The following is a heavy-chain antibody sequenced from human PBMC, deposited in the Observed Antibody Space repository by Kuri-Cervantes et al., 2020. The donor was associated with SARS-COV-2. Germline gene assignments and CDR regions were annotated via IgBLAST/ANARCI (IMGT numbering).Heavy chain of an antibody. V-gene: IGHV3-48*04. Sequence: GGSLRLSCAASGFTFSSYSMNWVRQAPGRGLEWVSYISSSGSTIYYADSVKGRFTISRDNAKNSLYLQMSSLRVEDTAVYYCTRMSSGGSPDYWGQGTLVTVSS. CDR3: TRMSSGGSPDY. J-gene: IGHJ4*02. CDR2: ISSSGSTI. CDR1: GFTFSSYS. D-gene: IGHD2-15*01.